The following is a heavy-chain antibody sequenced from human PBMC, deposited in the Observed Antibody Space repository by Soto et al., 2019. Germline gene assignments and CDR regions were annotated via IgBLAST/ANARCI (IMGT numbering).Heavy chain of an antibody. Sequence: HPGGSLRLSCEADGFTLSWDWMGGVRQAPGKVLEWVANINRDGRERYYVDSLKGRFTSSRDTANNSVYHQLNSLTAEHSAVYYCARDLIRGAGYEFDTLGLEAELTISS. V-gene: IGHV3-7*01. CDR1: GFTLSWDW. D-gene: IGHD5-12*01. CDR3: ARDLIRGAGYEFDT. CDR2: INRDGRER. J-gene: IGHJ5*02.